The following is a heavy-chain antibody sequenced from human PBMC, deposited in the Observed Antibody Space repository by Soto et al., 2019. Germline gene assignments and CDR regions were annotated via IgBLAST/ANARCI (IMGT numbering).Heavy chain of an antibody. CDR2: IYYSGST. CDR3: ASSDGMIAATPESYDYYGMDV. Sequence: ETLSLTCTVSGGSISSSSYYWGWIRQPPGKGLEWIGSIYYSGSTYYNPSLKSRVTISVDTSKNQFSLKLSSVTAADTAVYYCASSDGMIAATPESYDYYGMDVWGQGTTVTVSS. D-gene: IGHD2-15*01. CDR1: GGSISSSSYY. J-gene: IGHJ6*02. V-gene: IGHV4-39*01.